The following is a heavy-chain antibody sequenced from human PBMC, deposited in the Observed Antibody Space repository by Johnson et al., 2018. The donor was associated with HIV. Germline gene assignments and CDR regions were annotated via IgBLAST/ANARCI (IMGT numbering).Heavy chain of an antibody. Sequence: VQLVESGGGMVQPGGSLRLSCAASGFTFSSYDMHWVRQATGKGLEWVSAIGTAGDTYYPGSVKGRFTISRENAKNSLYLQMNSLRAEDTAVDYCACSITMVVVVTGGAFDIWCQGTMVTVSS. CDR1: GFTFSSYD. CDR2: IGTAGDT. V-gene: IGHV3-13*01. CDR3: ACSITMVVVVTGGAFDI. J-gene: IGHJ3*02. D-gene: IGHD3-22*01.